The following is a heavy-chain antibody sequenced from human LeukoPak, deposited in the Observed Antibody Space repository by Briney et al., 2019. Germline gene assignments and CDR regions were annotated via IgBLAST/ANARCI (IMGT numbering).Heavy chain of an antibody. V-gene: IGHV3-74*01. CDR3: TRINYG. CDR1: GFTFSSYW. J-gene: IGHJ4*02. D-gene: IGHD3-16*01. Sequence: PGGSLRLSCAASGFTFSSYWMHSGRQAPGKGQMWVSRIKSDGSTTSYADSVKGRFTISRDNATNTLYLQMNSLRVEDTAVYYCTRINYGWGQGTLVTVSS. CDR2: IKSDGSTT.